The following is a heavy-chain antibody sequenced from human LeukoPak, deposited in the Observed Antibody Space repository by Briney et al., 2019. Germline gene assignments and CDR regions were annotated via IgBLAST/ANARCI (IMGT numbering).Heavy chain of an antibody. CDR2: IYHSGST. CDR1: GGSISSGGYS. Sequence: PSETLSLTCAVSGGSISSGGYSWSWIRQPPGKGLEWIGYIYHSGSTYYNPSLKSRVTISVDRSKNQFSLKLSSVTAADTAVYYCARAFTWDDAFDIWGQGTMVTVSS. J-gene: IGHJ3*02. CDR3: ARAFTWDDAFDI. D-gene: IGHD1-26*01. V-gene: IGHV4-30-2*01.